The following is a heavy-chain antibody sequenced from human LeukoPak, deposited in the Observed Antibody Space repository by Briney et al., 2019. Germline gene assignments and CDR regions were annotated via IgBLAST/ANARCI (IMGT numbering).Heavy chain of an antibody. CDR1: GFTFSSYE. CDR3: AKDLSSGWGTWFDP. CDR2: ISSSGSTI. J-gene: IGHJ5*02. D-gene: IGHD6-19*01. V-gene: IGHV3-48*03. Sequence: GGSLRLSCAASGFTFSSYEMNWVRQAPGKGLEWVSYISSSGSTIYYADSVKGRFTISRDNSKNTLYLQMNSLRAEDTAVYYCAKDLSSGWGTWFDPWGQGTLVIVSS.